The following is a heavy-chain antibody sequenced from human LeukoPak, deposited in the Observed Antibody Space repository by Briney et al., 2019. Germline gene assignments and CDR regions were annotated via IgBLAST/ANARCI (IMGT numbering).Heavy chain of an antibody. CDR3: ARAVGAARPYYYYGMDV. V-gene: IGHV4-31*03. D-gene: IGHD6-6*01. J-gene: IGHJ6*02. Sequence: SETLSLTCTVSGGSISSGGYYWSWIRQHPGKGLEWIGYIYYSGSTYYNPSLKSRVTISVDTSKNQFSLKLSSVTAADTAVYYCARAVGAARPYYYYGMDVWGQGTTVTVSS. CDR1: GGSISSGGYY. CDR2: IYYSGST.